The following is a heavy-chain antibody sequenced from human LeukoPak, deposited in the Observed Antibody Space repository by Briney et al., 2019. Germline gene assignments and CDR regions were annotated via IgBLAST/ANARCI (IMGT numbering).Heavy chain of an antibody. V-gene: IGHV3-9*03. Sequence: PGRSLRLSCAASGFTFDDYAMHWVRQAPGKGLEWVSGISWNSGSIGYADSVKGRFTISRDNAKNSLYLQVNSLRAEDMALYYCAKAKFSGDYVTWFDPWGQGTLVTVSS. D-gene: IGHD4-17*01. CDR1: GFTFDDYA. J-gene: IGHJ5*02. CDR2: ISWNSGSI. CDR3: AKAKFSGDYVTWFDP.